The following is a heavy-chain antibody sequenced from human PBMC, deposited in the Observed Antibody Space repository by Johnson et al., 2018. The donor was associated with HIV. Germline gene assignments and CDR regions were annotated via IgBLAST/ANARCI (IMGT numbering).Heavy chain of an antibody. CDR1: GFTFSDHW. J-gene: IGHJ3*02. D-gene: IGHD2-21*02. V-gene: IGHV3-74*01. CDR2: INGDGRRT. CDR3: GRDDYAFHI. Sequence: VQLVEFGGGFVQPGGSLRLSCGASGFTFSDHWMQWVRQAPGTGLVWVSRINGDGRRTSYADSVKGRFTIARDYAKNRLFLEMKSLRSDDTGGYYCGRDDYAFHIWGQGTVVTVSS.